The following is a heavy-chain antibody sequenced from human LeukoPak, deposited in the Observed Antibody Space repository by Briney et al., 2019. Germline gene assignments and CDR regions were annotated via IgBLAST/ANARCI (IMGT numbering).Heavy chain of an antibody. CDR3: ARNSLWEFGVALKGFDY. Sequence: GASVTVSCKASGYTFTSYAMHWVRQAPGQRLEWMGWINAGNGNTKYSQKFQGRVTITRDTSASTAYMELSSLRSEDTAVYYCARNSLWEFGVALKGFDYWGQGTLVTVSS. CDR1: GYTFTSYA. J-gene: IGHJ4*02. CDR2: INAGNGNT. D-gene: IGHD3-3*01. V-gene: IGHV1-3*01.